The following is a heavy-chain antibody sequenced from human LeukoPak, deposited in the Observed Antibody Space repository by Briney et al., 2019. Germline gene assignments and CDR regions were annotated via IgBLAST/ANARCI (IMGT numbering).Heavy chain of an antibody. Sequence: SETLSLTCAVYGGSFSGYYWSWIRQPPGKGLEWIGEINHSGSTNYNPSLKSRVTISVDTSKNQSSLKLSSVTAADTAVYYCARGRDTAMVEHWGQGTLVTVSS. CDR2: INHSGST. V-gene: IGHV4-34*01. CDR1: GGSFSGYY. D-gene: IGHD5-18*01. CDR3: ARGRDTAMVEH. J-gene: IGHJ1*01.